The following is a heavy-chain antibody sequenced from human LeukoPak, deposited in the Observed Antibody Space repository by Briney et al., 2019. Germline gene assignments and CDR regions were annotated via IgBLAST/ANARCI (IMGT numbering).Heavy chain of an antibody. CDR1: GYRFTSYW. J-gene: IGHJ4*02. V-gene: IGHV5-51*01. D-gene: IGHD6-19*01. CDR2: IYPGDSDT. CDR3: ARLGVAGGSSDYFDY. Sequence: GESLKISCKGSGYRFTSYWIGWVRPMPGKGLEWRGIIYPGDSDTRYSPFFQGQVTISADKSISTAYLQWSSLKASDTGMYYCARLGVAGGSSDYFDYWGQGTLVTVSS.